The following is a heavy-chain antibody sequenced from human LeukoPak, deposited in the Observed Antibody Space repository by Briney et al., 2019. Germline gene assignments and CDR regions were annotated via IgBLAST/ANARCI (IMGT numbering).Heavy chain of an antibody. J-gene: IGHJ4*02. CDR3: AKVVGSGSYYYFDY. D-gene: IGHD1-26*01. V-gene: IGHV1-8*03. Sequence: ASVKVSCKASGYTFTSYDINWVRQATGQGLEWMGWMNPNSGSTGYSQKFQGRVTITRNTSISTAYLELGGLTSEDTAVYYCAKVVGSGSYYYFDYWGQGTLVTVSS. CDR1: GYTFTSYD. CDR2: MNPNSGST.